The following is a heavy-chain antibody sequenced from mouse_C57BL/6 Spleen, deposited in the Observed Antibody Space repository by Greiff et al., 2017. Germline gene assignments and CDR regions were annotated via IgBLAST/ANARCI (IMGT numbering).Heavy chain of an antibody. V-gene: IGHV1-50*01. J-gene: IGHJ4*01. CDR2: IDPSDSYT. CDR3: ARGNRQLRSYYAMDY. D-gene: IGHD3-2*02. CDR1: GYTFTSYW. Sequence: QVQLKQPGAELVKPGASVKLSCKASGYTFTSYWMQWVKQRPGQGLEWIGEIDPSDSYTNYNQKFKGKATLTVDTSSSTAYMQLSSLTSEDSAVYYCARGNRQLRSYYAMDYWGQGTSVTVSS.